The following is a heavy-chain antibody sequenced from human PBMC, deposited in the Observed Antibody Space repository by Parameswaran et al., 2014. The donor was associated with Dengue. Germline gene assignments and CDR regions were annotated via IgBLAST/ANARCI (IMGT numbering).Heavy chain of an antibody. CDR1: GFTFSSYA. CDR2: ISSNGGST. D-gene: IGHD4-23*01. CDR3: VKEHRGKAAWYFDY. V-gene: IGHV3-64D*06. J-gene: IGHJ4*02. Sequence: GESLKISCSASGFTFSSYAMHWVRQAPGKGLEYVSAISSNGGSTYYADSVKGRFTISRDNSKNTLYLQMSSLRAEDTAVYYCVKEHRGKAAWYFDYWGQGTLVTVSS.